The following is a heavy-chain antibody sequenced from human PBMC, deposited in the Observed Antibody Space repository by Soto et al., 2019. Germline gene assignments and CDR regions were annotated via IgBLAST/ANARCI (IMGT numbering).Heavy chain of an antibody. CDR2: IYSTGVT. J-gene: IGHJ4*02. CDR3: ARLHVWTGYPVDY. V-gene: IGHV4-59*08. Sequence: SETLSLTCTVSGGSISSQYWNWMRQPPGKGLEWIGYIYSTGVTNYNPSLKSRVTMSVDTSKNQFSLNLSSVTAADTAVYYCARLHVWTGYPVDYWGQGTLVTVSS. CDR1: GGSISSQY. D-gene: IGHD3-3*02.